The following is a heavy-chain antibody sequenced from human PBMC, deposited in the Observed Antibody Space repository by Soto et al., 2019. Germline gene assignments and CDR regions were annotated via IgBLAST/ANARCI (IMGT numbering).Heavy chain of an antibody. CDR3: AKSYGDYPYWYFDL. CDR2: ISYDGSNK. V-gene: IGHV3-30*18. Sequence: QVQLVESGGGVVQPGRSLRLSCAASGFTFSSYGMHWVRQAPGKGLEWVAVISYDGSNKYYADSVKGRFTISRENSKNTLYLQMNSLRAEDTAVYYCAKSYGDYPYWYFDLWGRGTLVTVSS. J-gene: IGHJ2*01. CDR1: GFTFSSYG. D-gene: IGHD4-17*01.